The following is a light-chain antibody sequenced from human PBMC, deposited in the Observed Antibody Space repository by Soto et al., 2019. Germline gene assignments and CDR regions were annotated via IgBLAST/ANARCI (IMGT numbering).Light chain of an antibody. CDR2: EVS. CDR1: SGDVGGYNY. CDR3: SSYAGSNNSYV. V-gene: IGLV2-8*01. Sequence: QSALTQPPSASGSPGQSVTISCTGTSGDVGGYNYVSWYQQHPGKAPKLMIYEVSKRPSGVPDRFSGSKSGNTASLTVSGLQAEDEADYYCSSYAGSNNSYVFGTGTKVTVL. J-gene: IGLJ1*01.